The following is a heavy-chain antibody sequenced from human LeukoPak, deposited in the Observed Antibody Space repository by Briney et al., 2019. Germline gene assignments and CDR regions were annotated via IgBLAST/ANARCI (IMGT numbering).Heavy chain of an antibody. J-gene: IGHJ4*02. CDR3: ARDLGLIAVAGTSDY. Sequence: SGGSLRLSCAASGFTFSSYSMNWVRQAPGKGLEWVSSISSSSSYIYYADSVKGRFTISRDNAKNSLYLQMNSLRAEDTAVYYCARDLGLIAVAGTSDYWGQGTLVTVSS. D-gene: IGHD6-19*01. CDR2: ISSSSSYI. CDR1: GFTFSSYS. V-gene: IGHV3-21*01.